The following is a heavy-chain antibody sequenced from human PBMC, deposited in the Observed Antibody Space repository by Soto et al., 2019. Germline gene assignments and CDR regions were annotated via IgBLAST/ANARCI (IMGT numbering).Heavy chain of an antibody. V-gene: IGHV1-18*01. CDR3: ARHYRQHYYYDGYLRFFDY. CDR1: GYTFSNYD. CDR2: ISTSNGST. D-gene: IGHD3-22*01. Sequence: ASVRVSCKASGYTFSNYDINWVRHAPGQGLEWMGWISTSNGSTSYAQKLQGRVSMTTDTSTSTAYMELRSLRSDDTAVFYCARHYRQHYYYDGYLRFFDYWGQGTLVTVSS. J-gene: IGHJ4*02.